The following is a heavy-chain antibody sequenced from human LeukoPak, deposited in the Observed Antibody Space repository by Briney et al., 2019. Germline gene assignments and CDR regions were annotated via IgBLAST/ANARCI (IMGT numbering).Heavy chain of an antibody. CDR1: GFTFSSYA. D-gene: IGHD1-26*01. CDR3: AKGGGSGSYRGYYFDY. V-gene: IGHV3-23*01. J-gene: IGHJ4*02. CDR2: ISGSGGST. Sequence: GGSLRLSCAASGFTFSSYAMSWVRQAPGKGLEGVSAISGSGGSTYYADSVKGRFTISRDNSKNTLYLQMNSLRAEDTAVYYCAKGGGSGSYRGYYFDYWGQGTLVTVSS.